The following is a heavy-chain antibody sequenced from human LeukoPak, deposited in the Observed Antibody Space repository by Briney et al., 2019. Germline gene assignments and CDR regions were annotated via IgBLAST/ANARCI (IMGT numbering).Heavy chain of an antibody. D-gene: IGHD3-10*01. CDR1: GFTFSSYG. V-gene: IGHV3-33*01. CDR2: IWYDGSNK. Sequence: PGGSLRLSCAAPGFTFSSYGMHWVRQAPGKGLEWVAVIWYDGSNKYYADSVKGRFTISRDNSTNTLYLRMNSLRAEDTAVYYCARDITMVRGAPDYWGQGTLVTVSS. CDR3: ARDITMVRGAPDY. J-gene: IGHJ4*02.